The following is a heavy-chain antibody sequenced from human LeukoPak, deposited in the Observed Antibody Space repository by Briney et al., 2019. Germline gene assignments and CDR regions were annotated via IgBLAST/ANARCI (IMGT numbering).Heavy chain of an antibody. V-gene: IGHV4-31*03. CDR2: IYYSGST. CDR3: ARSRGGSVFDY. CDR1: GGSISSGGYY. J-gene: IGHJ4*02. D-gene: IGHD2-15*01. Sequence: SETLSLTCTVSGGSISSGGYYWSWIRQHPGKGLEWIGHIYYSGSTYYNPSLKSRVTISVDTSKNQFSLKLSSVTAADTAVYYCARSRGGSVFDYWGQGTLVTVSS.